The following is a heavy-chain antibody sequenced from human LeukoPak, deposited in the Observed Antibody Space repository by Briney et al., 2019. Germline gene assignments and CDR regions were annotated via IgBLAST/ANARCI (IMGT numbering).Heavy chain of an antibody. J-gene: IGHJ2*01. V-gene: IGHV1-18*01. CDR1: GYSFTRHG. CDR2: ISAYNGDT. Sequence: GASVKVSCKASGYSFTRHGISWVRQAPGQGPEWRGWISAYNGDTKYGQKVQGRVTMTTDSSTRTAYMELRSLRSDDTAVYYCARDPSNSSGRNQYFDLWGRGTLVTASS. CDR3: ARDPSNSSGRNQYFDL. D-gene: IGHD6-19*01.